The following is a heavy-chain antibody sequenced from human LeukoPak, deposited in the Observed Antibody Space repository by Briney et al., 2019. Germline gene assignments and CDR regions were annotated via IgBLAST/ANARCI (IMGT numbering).Heavy chain of an antibody. D-gene: IGHD3-10*01. CDR3: ARTRYYYNSRSYGAPYYFDY. J-gene: IGHJ4*02. V-gene: IGHV4-34*01. CDR1: SGSFSSYY. CDR2: INHSGST. Sequence: SETLSLTCAVYSGSFSSYYWNWIRQPPGKGLEWIGEINHSGSTKYNPSLKSRVTISVDTSKNQFSLKLSSVTAADTAVYYCARTRYYYNSRSYGAPYYFDYWGQGTLVTVSS.